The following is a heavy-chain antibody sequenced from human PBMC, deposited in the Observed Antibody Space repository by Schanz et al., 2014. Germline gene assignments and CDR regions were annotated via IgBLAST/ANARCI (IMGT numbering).Heavy chain of an antibody. D-gene: IGHD3-10*01. CDR2: ISYDGSKK. V-gene: IGHV3-30*03. CDR3: ARGGFGEVSYFDY. Sequence: VQLLESGGGLVQPGGSLRLSCAASGFSVGNKYMNWVRQAPGKGLEWVGVISYDGSKKSYADSVKGRFTISRDNSKNTLYLQMNSLRPEDAAVYFCARGGFGEVSYFDYWGQGTLVTVSS. J-gene: IGHJ4*02. CDR1: GFSVGNKY.